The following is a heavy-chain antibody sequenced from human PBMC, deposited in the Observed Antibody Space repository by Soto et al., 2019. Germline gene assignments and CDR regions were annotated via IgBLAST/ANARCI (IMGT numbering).Heavy chain of an antibody. CDR1: GGSFSANY. V-gene: IGHV4-34*01. J-gene: IGHJ4*02. CDR2: INHSGST. D-gene: IGHD6-13*01. Sequence: PSETLSLTCAVYGGSFSANYWNWIRQPPGKGLEWHGEINHSGSTNYNPSLKSRVTISVDTSKNQFSLILRSVTAADTALYYCARGNIATAVVSWGQGTLVTVSS. CDR3: ARGNIATAVVS.